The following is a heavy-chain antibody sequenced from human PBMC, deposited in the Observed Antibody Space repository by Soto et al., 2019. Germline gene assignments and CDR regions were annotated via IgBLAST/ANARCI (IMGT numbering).Heavy chain of an antibody. J-gene: IGHJ4*02. CDR1: GSRFSNYI. CDR2: IIPIFNST. D-gene: IGHD2-2*02. V-gene: IGHV1-69*06. Sequence: QVQLVQSGAEVKTPGSSLKVSCKVSGSRFSNYIISWVRQAPGHGLEWLGRIIPIFNSTKYVQSFQGRVTITADKSTSTASLELSSLRSDDTAVYYCAREGRGKKAGYNGLVSLGYWGQGTLVTVSS. CDR3: AREGRGKKAGYNGLVSLGY.